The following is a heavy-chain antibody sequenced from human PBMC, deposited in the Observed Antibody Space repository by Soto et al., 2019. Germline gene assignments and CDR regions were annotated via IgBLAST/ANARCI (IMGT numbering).Heavy chain of an antibody. CDR3: ASLTDYYGSGSYYLEYY. CDR2: INHSGST. Sequence: SETLSLTCAVYGGSFSGYYWSWIRQPPGKGLEWIGEINHSGSTNYNPSLKSRVTISVDTSKNQFSLKLSSVTAADTAVYYCASLTDYYGSGSYYLEYYWGQGTLVTVSS. J-gene: IGHJ4*02. V-gene: IGHV4-34*01. CDR1: GGSFSGYY. D-gene: IGHD3-10*01.